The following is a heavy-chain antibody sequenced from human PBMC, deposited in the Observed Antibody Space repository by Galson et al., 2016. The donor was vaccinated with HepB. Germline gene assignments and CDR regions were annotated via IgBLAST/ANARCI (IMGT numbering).Heavy chain of an antibody. J-gene: IGHJ4*02. CDR1: GLPFNSYA. CDR3: TPTQRRESWRYYFDF. CDR2: ISSDGRNK. V-gene: IGHV3-30*03. Sequence: SLRLSCAVSGLPFNSYAMHWVRQAPGKGLEWVALISSDGRNKHYVDSVKGRFTIPRDAANNTLHLQMNSLRAEDTGLYYCTPTQRRESWRYYFDFWGQGTLVTVSP. D-gene: IGHD1-1*01.